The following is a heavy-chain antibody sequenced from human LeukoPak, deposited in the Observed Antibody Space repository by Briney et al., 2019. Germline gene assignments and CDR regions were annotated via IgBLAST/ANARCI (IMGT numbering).Heavy chain of an antibody. J-gene: IGHJ5*02. CDR1: GGSFSGYY. V-gene: IGHV4-34*01. D-gene: IGHD3-22*01. CDR2: INHSGST. CDR3: ARGPRNYYYDSSGYCSCNWFDP. Sequence: PSETLSLTCAVYGGSFSGYYWSWIRQPPGKGLEWIGEINHSGSTNYNPSLKSRVTISVDTSKNQFSLKLSSVTAADTAVYYCARGPRNYYYDSSGYCSCNWFDPWGQGTLVTVPS.